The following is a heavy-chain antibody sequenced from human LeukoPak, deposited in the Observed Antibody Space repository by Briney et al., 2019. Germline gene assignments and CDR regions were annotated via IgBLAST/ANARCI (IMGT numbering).Heavy chain of an antibody. CDR2: IRYDETNK. CDR3: AKGVYGGSSGGFYFDY. D-gene: IGHD1-26*01. CDR1: GLTFSSSG. J-gene: IGHJ4*02. Sequence: GGSLRLSCAASGLTFSSSGMHWVSQAPGKGLEWVAFIRYDETNKHYADSVKGRFTISRDNSKNTLYLQMNSLRSEDTAVYYCAKGVYGGSSGGFYFDYWGQGALVTVSS. V-gene: IGHV3-30*02.